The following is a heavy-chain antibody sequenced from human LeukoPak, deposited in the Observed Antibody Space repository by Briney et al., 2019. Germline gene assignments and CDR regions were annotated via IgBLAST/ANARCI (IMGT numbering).Heavy chain of an antibody. Sequence: GGSLRLSCAASGFTFSSYGMHWVRQAPGKGLEWVAVISYDGSNKYYADSVKGRFTISRDNSKNTLYLQMNSLRAEGTAVYYCGTVVVVAATLDYWGQGTLVTVSS. CDR1: GFTFSSYG. V-gene: IGHV3-30*03. CDR3: GTVVVVAATLDY. D-gene: IGHD2-15*01. J-gene: IGHJ4*02. CDR2: ISYDGSNK.